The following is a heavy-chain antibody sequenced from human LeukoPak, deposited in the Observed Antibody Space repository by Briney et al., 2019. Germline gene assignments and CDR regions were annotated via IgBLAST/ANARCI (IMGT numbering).Heavy chain of an antibody. D-gene: IGHD2-2*01. J-gene: IGHJ5*02. CDR2: INPNSGGT. Sequence: ASVKVSCKASGGTFSSYAISWVRQAPGQGLEWMGRINPNSGGTNYAQKFQGRVTMTRDTSISTAYMELSRLRSDDTAVYYCARSLSTSPTYHWGQGTLVTVSS. V-gene: IGHV1-2*06. CDR1: GGTFSSYA. CDR3: ARSLSTSPTYH.